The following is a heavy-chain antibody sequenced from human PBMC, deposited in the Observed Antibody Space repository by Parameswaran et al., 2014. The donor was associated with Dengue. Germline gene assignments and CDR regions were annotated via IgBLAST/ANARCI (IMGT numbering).Heavy chain of an antibody. CDR2: INPSGGST. V-gene: IGHV1-46*01. CDR3: AREGVVMFAATDY. D-gene: IGHD2-21*01. J-gene: IGHJ4*02. Sequence: WVRQAPGQGLEWMGVINPSGGSTTYAQKFQGRVTMTRDTSTSTVYMELSSLRSEDTAVYYCAREGVVMFAATDYWGRGTLVTVSS.